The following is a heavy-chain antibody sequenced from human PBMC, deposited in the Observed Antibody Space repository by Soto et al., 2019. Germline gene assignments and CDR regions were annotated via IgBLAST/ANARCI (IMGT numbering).Heavy chain of an antibody. CDR3: AKRYGSGSYRDFNSYYGMDI. J-gene: IGHJ6*02. CDR2: ISPTGEQR. CDR1: RVTFRNYG. D-gene: IGHD3-10*01. V-gene: IGHV3-23*01. Sequence: ARSLRLFCAASRVTFRNYGISWERQGSGKGLEWVSGISPTGEQRFYVDSVKGRFFISRDNSENTLSLEMSNLRADDTAVYYCAKRYGSGSYRDFNSYYGMDIWGQGTSVTVSS.